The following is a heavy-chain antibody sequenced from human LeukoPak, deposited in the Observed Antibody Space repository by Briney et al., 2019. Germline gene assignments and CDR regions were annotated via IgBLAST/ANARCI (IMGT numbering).Heavy chain of an antibody. J-gene: IGHJ5*02. Sequence: ASVKVSCKASGYTFTSYGISWVRQAPGQGLEWMGWISAYNGNTNYAQKLQGRVTMTTDTSTSTAYMELRSLRSDDTAVYYCARAPATYYYGSSVGNWFDPWGQGTLVTVSS. CDR2: ISAYNGNT. CDR1: GYTFTSYG. D-gene: IGHD3-22*01. CDR3: ARAPATYYYGSSVGNWFDP. V-gene: IGHV1-18*01.